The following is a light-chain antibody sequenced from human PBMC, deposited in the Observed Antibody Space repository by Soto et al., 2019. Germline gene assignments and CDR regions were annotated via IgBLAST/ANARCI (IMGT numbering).Light chain of an antibody. CDR2: EVS. CDR3: NSYTSSNTYV. CDR1: SSDVGAHNF. J-gene: IGLJ1*01. Sequence: QSALTQPASVSGTPGQAITISCSGSSSDVGAHNFVSWYQHHPGKAPKLMIYEVSNRPSGDSNRFSGSKSGNTASLTISGLQAEDEADYYCNSYTSSNTYVFGSGTKVTVL. V-gene: IGLV2-14*01.